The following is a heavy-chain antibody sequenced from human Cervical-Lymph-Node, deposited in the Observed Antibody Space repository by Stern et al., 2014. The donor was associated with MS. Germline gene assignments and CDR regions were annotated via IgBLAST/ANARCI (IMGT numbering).Heavy chain of an antibody. D-gene: IGHD6-13*01. Sequence: QLVQSGGGVVQPGRSLRLSCAASGFTFSSYGMHWVRQAPGKGLEWVAVIWYDGSNKYYADSVKGRFTISRDNSKNTLYLQMNSLRAEDTAVYYCASHHSSSWYGADYWGQGTLVTVSS. CDR2: IWYDGSNK. J-gene: IGHJ4*02. CDR3: ASHHSSSWYGADY. V-gene: IGHV3-33*01. CDR1: GFTFSSYG.